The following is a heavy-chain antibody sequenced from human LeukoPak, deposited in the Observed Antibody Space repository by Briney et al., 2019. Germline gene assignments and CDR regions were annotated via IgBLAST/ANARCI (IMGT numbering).Heavy chain of an antibody. J-gene: IGHJ2*01. Sequence: GGSLRLSCAASGFTFSSYSMNWVRQAPGKGLEWVSSISSSSSYIYYADSVKGRFTIFRDNAKNSLYLQMNSLRAEDTAVYYCGRPVKDGYKPTYFDLWGRGTLVTVSS. V-gene: IGHV3-21*01. CDR3: GRPVKDGYKPTYFDL. CDR2: ISSSSSYI. D-gene: IGHD5-24*01. CDR1: GFTFSSYS.